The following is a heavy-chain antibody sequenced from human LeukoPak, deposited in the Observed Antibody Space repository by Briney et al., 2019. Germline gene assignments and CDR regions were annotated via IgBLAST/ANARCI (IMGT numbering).Heavy chain of an antibody. J-gene: IGHJ3*01. Sequence: PSETLSLTCTVSGGSVSRYYWSWIRQPPGKGLEWIGYVSYSGSTNYIPSLKRRATISVDTSKNQFSLKLSSVTAADTAVYFCARGRRHDYTSYNAFDLWGQGTLVTVSS. CDR1: GGSVSRYY. CDR3: ARGRRHDYTSYNAFDL. CDR2: VSYSGST. V-gene: IGHV4-59*02. D-gene: IGHD4-11*01.